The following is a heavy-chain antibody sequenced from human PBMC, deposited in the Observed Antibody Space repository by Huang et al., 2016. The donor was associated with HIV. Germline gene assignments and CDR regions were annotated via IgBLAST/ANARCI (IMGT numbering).Heavy chain of an antibody. Sequence: QVQLEQWGARLLKPSETLSLTCAVYGASLSDFFWSWIRQPPGKGLEWIGEINQSGRTNYNPSLKSRVTSAVDTSKKQFSLKLKSVTAADTSMYYCARGRGSSWSLFDTWGQGSLVTVFS. D-gene: IGHD6-13*01. V-gene: IGHV4-34*02. CDR3: ARGRGSSWSLFDT. CDR1: GASLSDFF. J-gene: IGHJ4*02. CDR2: INQSGRT.